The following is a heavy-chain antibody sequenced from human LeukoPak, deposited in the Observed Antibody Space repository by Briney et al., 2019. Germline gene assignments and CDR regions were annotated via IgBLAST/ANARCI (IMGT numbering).Heavy chain of an antibody. V-gene: IGHV3-23*01. CDR3: ARRGGSRGWGAFDI. CDR2: ISGTADTT. Sequence: PGGSLRLSCAASGFTFTKYFMNWVRQAPGKGLEWVSSISGTADTTYDADSVKGRFTIPRDNSKNTLSLQMNSLRVEDTATYYCARRGGSRGWGAFDIWGQGTIATVSS. D-gene: IGHD6-19*01. CDR1: GFTFTKYF. J-gene: IGHJ3*02.